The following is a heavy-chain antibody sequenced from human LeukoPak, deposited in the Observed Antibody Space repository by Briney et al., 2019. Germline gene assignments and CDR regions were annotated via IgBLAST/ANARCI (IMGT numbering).Heavy chain of an antibody. Sequence: PSETLSLTCTVSGGSISTYSWSWIRQPPGKGLEWIGYIYSSGSTSYNPSLKSRATISLDTPKNQFSLKLSSVTAGDTAVYYCARLDYYYHSGAYSWYFDYWGLGTLVTVSS. D-gene: IGHD3-22*01. J-gene: IGHJ4*02. CDR2: IYSSGST. CDR3: ARLDYYYHSGAYSWYFDY. V-gene: IGHV4-4*09. CDR1: GGSISTYS.